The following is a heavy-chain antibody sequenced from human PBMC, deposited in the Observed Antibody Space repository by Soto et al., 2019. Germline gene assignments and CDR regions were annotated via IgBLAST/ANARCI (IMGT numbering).Heavy chain of an antibody. CDR2: IKEDGSEK. J-gene: IGHJ3*02. CDR1: RFTFSGYW. CDR3: ARGARI. Sequence: EVQLVESGGDLVQPGGSLRLSCADSRFTFSGYWMYWVRQAPGKGLEWVANIKEDGSEKNYVDSVRGRFTISRDYAKNSLYLQMNSLRAEDTAVYYCARGARIWGQGTMVTVSS. V-gene: IGHV3-7*01.